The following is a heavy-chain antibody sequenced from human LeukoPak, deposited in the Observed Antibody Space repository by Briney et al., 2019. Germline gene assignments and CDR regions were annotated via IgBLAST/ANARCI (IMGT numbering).Heavy chain of an antibody. V-gene: IGHV3-7*01. D-gene: IGHD6-13*01. CDR3: ARDLSGSIAAAGLDY. J-gene: IGHJ4*02. Sequence: GGSLRLSCAASGFMFSTYWMSWVRQTPGKGLEWVANIKEDGSEEYYVDSVKGRFTISRDNAESSLYLQMNSLRAEGTAVYYCARDLSGSIAAAGLDYWGQGTLVTVSS. CDR2: IKEDGSEE. CDR1: GFMFSTYW.